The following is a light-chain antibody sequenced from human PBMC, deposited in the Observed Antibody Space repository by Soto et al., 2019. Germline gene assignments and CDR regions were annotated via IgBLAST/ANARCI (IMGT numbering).Light chain of an antibody. CDR2: EVT. Sequence: QSALTQPASVSGSLGQSITISCTGTSSDVGTYDLVSWYQQHPGKAPQLMIFEVTNRPSGVSNRFSGSKSGNTASLTISGLQAEDEDDYYCSSYTTSNTVVIGGGTKLTVL. J-gene: IGLJ2*01. CDR3: SSYTTSNTVV. V-gene: IGLV2-14*01. CDR1: SSDVGTYDL.